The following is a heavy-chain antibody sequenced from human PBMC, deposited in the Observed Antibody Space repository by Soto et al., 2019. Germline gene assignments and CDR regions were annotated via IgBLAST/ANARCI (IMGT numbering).Heavy chain of an antibody. J-gene: IGHJ4*02. CDR1: GFTFSSYA. Sequence: QGQLVESGGGVVQPGRSLRLSCAASGFTFSSYAMHWVRQAPGKGLEWVPVISYDGSNKYYADSVKGRFTISRDNSKDTLYLQMNSLRAEDTAVYYCARLRADYYDSSGPFAYWGQGTLVTVSS. D-gene: IGHD3-22*01. V-gene: IGHV3-30-3*01. CDR2: ISYDGSNK. CDR3: ARLRADYYDSSGPFAY.